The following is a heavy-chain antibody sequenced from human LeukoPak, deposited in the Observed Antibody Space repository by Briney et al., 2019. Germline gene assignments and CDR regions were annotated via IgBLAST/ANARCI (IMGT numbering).Heavy chain of an antibody. CDR1: GFTFSSYN. J-gene: IGHJ4*02. CDR3: ARDPHSSGWVDY. D-gene: IGHD6-19*01. V-gene: IGHV3-48*01. Sequence: GGSLRLSCAASGFTFSSYNMNWVRQAPGKGPEWVSYISASSRLIYYADSVRGRFTVSRDNAKNSLYLQMNSLRVEDTAVYYCARDPHSSGWVDYWGQGTLVTVSS. CDR2: ISASSRLI.